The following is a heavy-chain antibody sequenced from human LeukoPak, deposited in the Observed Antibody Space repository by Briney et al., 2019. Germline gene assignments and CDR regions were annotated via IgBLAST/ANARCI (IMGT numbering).Heavy chain of an antibody. CDR2: IYSSGLT. CDR3: ARESGYYLSYFDY. J-gene: IGHJ4*02. CDR1: GASISSSTYY. Sequence: SETLSLTCTVSGASISSSTYYWAWIRQPPGKSPEWIGSIYSSGLTYYHPSLKSRLTISSDTSNNQFSLKLSSVTAADTAVYYCARESGYYLSYFDYWGQGTLVTVSS. V-gene: IGHV4-39*07. D-gene: IGHD3-22*01.